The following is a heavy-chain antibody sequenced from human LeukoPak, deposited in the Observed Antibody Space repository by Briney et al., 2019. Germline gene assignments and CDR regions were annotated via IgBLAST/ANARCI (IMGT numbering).Heavy chain of an antibody. V-gene: IGHV1-8*01. D-gene: IGHD6-19*01. CDR2: MYPNSGNT. CDR1: GYTFTSYD. Sequence: ASVKVSCKASGYTFTSYDINWVRQATGQGLEWVGWMYPNSGNTGYAQKFQGRVTMTRNTSISTAYMELSSLRAEDTAVYYCARGHTYSSGWSNRYFDYWGQGTLVTVSS. CDR3: ARGHTYSSGWSNRYFDY. J-gene: IGHJ4*02.